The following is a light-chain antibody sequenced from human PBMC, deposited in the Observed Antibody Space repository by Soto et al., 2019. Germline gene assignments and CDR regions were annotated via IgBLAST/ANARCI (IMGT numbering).Light chain of an antibody. V-gene: IGLV2-23*01. CDR3: CSYAGSSTFV. CDR2: EGS. Sequence: QSALTQPAAVSGSPGQSITISCTGTSSDVGSYNLVSWYQQHPGKAPKLMIYEGSKRPSGVSNRFSGSKSGNTASLTISGLQVVEEADYYCCSYAGSSTFVFGTGTKVTVL. J-gene: IGLJ1*01. CDR1: SSDVGSYNL.